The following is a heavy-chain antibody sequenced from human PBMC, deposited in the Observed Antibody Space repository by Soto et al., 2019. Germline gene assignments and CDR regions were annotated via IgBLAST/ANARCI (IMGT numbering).Heavy chain of an antibody. CDR2: MNPNSGNT. Sequence: GASVKVSCKASGYTFTSYDINWVRQATGQGLEWMGWMNPNSGNTGYAQKFQGRVTMTRNTSISTAYMELSSLRSEDTAVYYCARGCVSSSWYLCYFDYWGQGTLVTVSS. CDR1: GYTFTSYD. CDR3: ARGCVSSSWYLCYFDY. J-gene: IGHJ4*02. D-gene: IGHD6-13*01. V-gene: IGHV1-8*01.